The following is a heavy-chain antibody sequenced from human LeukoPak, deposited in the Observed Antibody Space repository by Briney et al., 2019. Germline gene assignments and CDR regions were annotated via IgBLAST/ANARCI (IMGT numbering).Heavy chain of an antibody. CDR3: ARNEGEAMVVPSVFDY. Sequence: PSQTLSLTCAVYGGSFSGYYWSWIRQPPGKGLEWIGEINLSGSTNYNPSLKSRVTISVDTSKNQFSLKLSSVTAADTAVYYCARNEGEAMVVPSVFDYWGQGTLVTVSS. J-gene: IGHJ4*02. V-gene: IGHV4-34*01. CDR2: INLSGST. CDR1: GGSFSGYY. D-gene: IGHD5-18*01.